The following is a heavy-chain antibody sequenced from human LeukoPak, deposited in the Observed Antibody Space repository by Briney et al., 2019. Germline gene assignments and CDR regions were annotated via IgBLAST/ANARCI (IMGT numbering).Heavy chain of an antibody. Sequence: GASVKVSCKASGGTFSSYAISWVRQAPGQGLEWMGGIIPIFGTANYAQKFQGRVTITADKSTSTAYMELSSLRSDDTAMYYCARITHYYDNSGSNTFDYWGQGTLVTVSS. CDR1: GGTFSSYA. J-gene: IGHJ4*02. CDR3: ARITHYYDNSGSNTFDY. D-gene: IGHD3-22*01. V-gene: IGHV1-69*06. CDR2: IIPIFGTA.